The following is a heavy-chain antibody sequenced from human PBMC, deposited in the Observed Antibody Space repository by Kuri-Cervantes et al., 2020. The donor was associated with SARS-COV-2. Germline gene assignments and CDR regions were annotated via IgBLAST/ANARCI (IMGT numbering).Heavy chain of an antibody. Sequence: ASVKVSCKASGGTFSSYAISWVRQAPGQGLEWMGWISAYNGNTNYAQKLQGRVTMTTDTSTSTAYMELRSLRSDGTAVYYCARFLLPPDFDYWGQGTLVTVSS. CDR1: GGTFSSYA. J-gene: IGHJ4*02. CDR2: ISAYNGNT. CDR3: ARFLLPPDFDY. V-gene: IGHV1-18*01. D-gene: IGHD3-22*01.